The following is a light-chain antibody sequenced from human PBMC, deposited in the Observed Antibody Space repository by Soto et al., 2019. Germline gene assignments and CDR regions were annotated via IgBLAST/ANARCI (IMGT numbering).Light chain of an antibody. CDR1: QSIINY. Sequence: DIQMTQSPSSLSASVGDRVTVTCRASQSIINYLNWFQQKSGKAPKLLISAASSLQSGVPSRFSGSGSGTEFTLTINSLQPEDVATYYCQQTYSSPLTFGGGSKVEI. V-gene: IGKV1-39*01. CDR2: AAS. J-gene: IGKJ4*01. CDR3: QQTYSSPLT.